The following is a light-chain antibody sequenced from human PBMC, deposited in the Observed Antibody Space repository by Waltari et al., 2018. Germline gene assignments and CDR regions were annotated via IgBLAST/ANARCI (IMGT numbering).Light chain of an antibody. CDR3: CSYAGSPWV. CDR2: EVN. Sequence: QSALTQPASVSGSPGQSITISCTGTSNDIGSYAFVSWFQQHPGKVPQLMIYEVNKRPSGVSNRFSGSKSGNTASLTISGLQADDEADYYCCSYAGSPWVFGGGTKLTVL. J-gene: IGLJ3*02. V-gene: IGLV2-23*02. CDR1: SNDIGSYAF.